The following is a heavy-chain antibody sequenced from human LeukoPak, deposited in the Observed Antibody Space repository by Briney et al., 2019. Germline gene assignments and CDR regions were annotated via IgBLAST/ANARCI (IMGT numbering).Heavy chain of an antibody. CDR2: IHHSGST. Sequence: PSETLSLTCAVSGGSISSGGYSWSWIRQPPGKGLEWIGYIHHSGSTYYNPSLKSRVTISVDRSKNQFSLKLSSVTAADTAVYYCARAWTGVRNQTPLVVPAGLGGGWFDPWGQGTLVTVSS. J-gene: IGHJ5*02. D-gene: IGHD2-2*01. CDR1: GGSISSGGYS. CDR3: ARAWTGVRNQTPLVVPAGLGGGWFDP. V-gene: IGHV4-30-2*01.